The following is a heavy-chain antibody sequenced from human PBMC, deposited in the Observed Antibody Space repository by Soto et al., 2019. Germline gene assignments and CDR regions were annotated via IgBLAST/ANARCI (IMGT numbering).Heavy chain of an antibody. CDR3: ATAGYDFDY. Sequence: EVQLLESGGGLVQPGGSLILSCAASGFTFSSYAMGWFRKAPGKGLEWVSAISGSGGSTYYADYVKGRFTISRDNSKNTLYLQMNSLIAEDTAVYYCATAGYDFDYWCQGTLVTVSS. D-gene: IGHD5-12*01. CDR1: GFTFSSYA. CDR2: ISGSGGST. J-gene: IGHJ4*02. V-gene: IGHV3-23*01.